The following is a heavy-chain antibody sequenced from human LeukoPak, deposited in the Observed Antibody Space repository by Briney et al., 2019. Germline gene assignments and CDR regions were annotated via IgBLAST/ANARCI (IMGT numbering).Heavy chain of an antibody. Sequence: PGRSLRLSCAASGFTFSSYGMHWVRQAPGKGLEWVAVIWYDGSNKYYADSVKGRFTISRDNSKNTLYLQMNSLRAEDTAVYYCARGQPPSYYDMDVWGQGTTVTVSS. CDR3: ARGQPPSYYDMDV. CDR2: IWYDGSNK. V-gene: IGHV3-33*01. CDR1: GFTFSSYG. J-gene: IGHJ6*02. D-gene: IGHD6-13*01.